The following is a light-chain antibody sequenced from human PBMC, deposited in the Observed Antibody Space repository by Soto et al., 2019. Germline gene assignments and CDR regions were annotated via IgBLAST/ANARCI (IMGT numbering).Light chain of an antibody. CDR3: QQAKSPGA. Sequence: GDRVTISCWASQDIRSWLAWYQQKPGKAPKLLIYAASSLQRGVPSRFSGSGSGTNFTLTISSLQAEDFATYYCQQAKSPGAFGQGTKV. J-gene: IGKJ1*01. CDR2: AAS. V-gene: IGKV1D-12*01. CDR1: QDIRSW.